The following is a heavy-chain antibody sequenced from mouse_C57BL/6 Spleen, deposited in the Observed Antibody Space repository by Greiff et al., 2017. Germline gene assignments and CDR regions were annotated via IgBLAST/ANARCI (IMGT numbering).Heavy chain of an antibody. CDR3: ARCYGSISVWFAY. J-gene: IGHJ3*01. Sequence: QVQLQQPGAELVKPGASVKLSCKASGYTFTSYWIPWVKQRPGQGLEWIGGIYPSSGSTNYNEKFTSKATLTVDTSSSTAYMQRSSLTSEDSAVYYCARCYGSISVWFAYWGQGALVTVAA. CDR2: IYPSSGST. D-gene: IGHD1-1*01. V-gene: IGHV1-55*01. CDR1: GYTFTSYW.